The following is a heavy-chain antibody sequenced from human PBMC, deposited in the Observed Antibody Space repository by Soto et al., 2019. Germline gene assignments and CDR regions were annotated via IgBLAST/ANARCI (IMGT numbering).Heavy chain of an antibody. J-gene: IGHJ4*02. V-gene: IGHV1-69*01. CDR2: IIPQFPTP. CDR1: GGIFRSNA. D-gene: IGHD5-18*01. Sequence: QVQLVQSGAEVRKPGSSVKVSCKSSGGIFRSNAISWVRQAPGQGLEWMGAIIPQFPTPYYAQKFQGRVTITANESTITAYMALNSLRSDDTAVYFGARDAADTPMVYWGQGTLLTVSS. CDR3: ARDAADTPMVY.